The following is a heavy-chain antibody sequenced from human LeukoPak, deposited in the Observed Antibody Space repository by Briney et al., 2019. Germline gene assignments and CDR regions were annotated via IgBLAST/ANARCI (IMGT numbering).Heavy chain of an antibody. CDR3: ARDPSFSVPYYYYGMDV. CDR2: IYSGGST. CDR1: GFAVSSNY. Sequence: QPGGSLRLSCAASGFAVSSNYMSWVRQTPGKGLEWVSVIYSGGSTYYADSVKGRFTISRDNSKNTLYLQMNSLRAEDTAVYYCARDPSFSVPYYYYGMDVWGQGTTVTVSS. V-gene: IGHV3-53*01. D-gene: IGHD3-10*01. J-gene: IGHJ6*02.